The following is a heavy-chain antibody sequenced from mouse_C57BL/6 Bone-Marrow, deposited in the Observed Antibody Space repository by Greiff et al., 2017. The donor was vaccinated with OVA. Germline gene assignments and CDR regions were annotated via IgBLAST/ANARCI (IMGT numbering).Heavy chain of an antibody. J-gene: IGHJ1*03. Sequence: VQLQQSGPELVKPGASVKISCKASGYTFTDYYMNWVKQSHGKSLEWIGDINPNNGGTSYNQKFKGKATLTVDKSSSTAYMELRSLTSEDSAVYYCAKEGYSGYWYFDVWGTGTTVTVSS. V-gene: IGHV1-26*01. CDR1: GYTFTDYY. CDR2: INPNNGGT. CDR3: AKEGYSGYWYFDV. D-gene: IGHD2-12*01.